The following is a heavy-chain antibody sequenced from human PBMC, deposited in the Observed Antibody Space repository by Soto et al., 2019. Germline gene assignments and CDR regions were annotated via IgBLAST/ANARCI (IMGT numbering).Heavy chain of an antibody. CDR3: ANSEYSRYKNIDV. CDR2: ISYDGSIK. Sequence: QVQLVESGGGVVQPGRSPRLSCAASGFTFRGYGMHWVRQAPGRGLEWVALISYDGSIKYYADSVRGRFTISRDNSKNTLYLQMNSLRAEDTAVYYCANSEYSRYKNIDVWGQGTTVTVSS. CDR1: GFTFRGYG. V-gene: IGHV3-30*18. J-gene: IGHJ6*02. D-gene: IGHD5-18*01.